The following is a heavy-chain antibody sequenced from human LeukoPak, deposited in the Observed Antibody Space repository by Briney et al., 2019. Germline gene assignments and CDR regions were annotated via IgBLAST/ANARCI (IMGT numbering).Heavy chain of an antibody. J-gene: IGHJ4*02. CDR3: ARDGREKGFDY. CDR1: GFTFCSYA. Sequence: GGSLRLSCAASGFTFCSYAMHWVRQAPGKGLEWVAVISYDGSNKYYADSVKGRFTISRDNSKNTLYLQMNSLRAEDTAVYYCARDGREKGFDYWGQGTLVTVSS. CDR2: ISYDGSNK. V-gene: IGHV3-30*04.